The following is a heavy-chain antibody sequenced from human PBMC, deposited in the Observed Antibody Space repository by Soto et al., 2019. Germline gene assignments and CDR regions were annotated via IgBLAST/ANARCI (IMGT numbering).Heavy chain of an antibody. CDR2: MNPNSGNT. Sequence: QVQLVQSGAEVKKPGASVKVSCKASGYTFTSYDINWVRQATGQGLEWMGWMNPNSGNTGYAQKSRGRVTMTRNTSISTAYMELSSLRSEDKAVYYCAREKSSGNYNDYWGQGTLVTVSS. J-gene: IGHJ4*02. V-gene: IGHV1-8*01. CDR1: GYTFTSYD. CDR3: AREKSSGNYNDY. D-gene: IGHD3-22*01.